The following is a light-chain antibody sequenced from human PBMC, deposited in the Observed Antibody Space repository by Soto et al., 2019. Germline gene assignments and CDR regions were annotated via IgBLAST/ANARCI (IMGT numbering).Light chain of an antibody. CDR3: QQYGSTPLT. V-gene: IGKV3-20*01. J-gene: IGKJ4*01. CDR2: DAS. CDR1: QSVGNNN. Sequence: VFTQSPGTLSLSPGERATLSCRASQSVGNNNLAWYQQKPGQAPRFLIYDASSRATGIPDRFSGSGSGTDFTLTISRLEPEDSAVYYCQQYGSTPLTFGGGTKV.